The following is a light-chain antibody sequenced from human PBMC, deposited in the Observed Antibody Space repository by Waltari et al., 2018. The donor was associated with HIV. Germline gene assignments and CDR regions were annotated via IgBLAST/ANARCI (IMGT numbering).Light chain of an antibody. J-gene: IGLJ2*01. CDR1: SSNIGSED. CDR3: ATWDGSLRV. CDR2: RNN. V-gene: IGLV1-47*03. Sequence: QSVLTQPPSASGTPGQKVTIPCSGSSSNIGSEDVYWYQQLPGTAPKLLIYRNNQRPSGVPDRFSGSKSGTSASLAISGLWSEDEADYYCATWDGSLRVFGGGTKLTVL.